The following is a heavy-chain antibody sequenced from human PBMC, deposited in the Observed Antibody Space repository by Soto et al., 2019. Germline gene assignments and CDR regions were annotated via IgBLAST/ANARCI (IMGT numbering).Heavy chain of an antibody. CDR2: ISSYNGNT. Sequence: ASVKVSCKASGYTFPNYGISWIRQAPGQGXEYMGRISSYNGNTNYAEELQGRVTMTTDTSTNTTSLELRSLRSDDTAVYYCAMFKAMIRGVIWFAGGLDVYAQGTTVTVSS. CDR3: AMFKAMIRGVIWFAGGLDV. V-gene: IGHV1-18*04. D-gene: IGHD3-10*01. J-gene: IGHJ6*02. CDR1: GYTFPNYG.